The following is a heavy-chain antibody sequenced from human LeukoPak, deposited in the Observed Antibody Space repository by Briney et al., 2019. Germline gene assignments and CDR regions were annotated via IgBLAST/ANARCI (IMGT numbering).Heavy chain of an antibody. CDR1: GITLSNYG. V-gene: IGHV3-23*01. Sequence: PGGSLRLSCAVSGITLSNYGMSWVRQAPGKGLKCVAGISDSGGRTNYADSVKGRFTISRDNPKNTLYLRMNSLRAEDTAVYFCAKRGVVIRVILVGFHKEAYYFDSWGQRAQVTVSS. CDR2: ISDSGGRT. D-gene: IGHD3-22*01. J-gene: IGHJ4*02. CDR3: AKRGVVIRVILVGFHKEAYYFDS.